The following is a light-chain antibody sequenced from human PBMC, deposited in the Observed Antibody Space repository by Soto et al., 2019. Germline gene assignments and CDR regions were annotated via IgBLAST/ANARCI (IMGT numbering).Light chain of an antibody. Sequence: EIVLTQSPGTLSLSPGERATLSCRASQSISGNYLYWYQQKPGQAPRLLIFGTSSRATGIPDRFIGGGSGTDFTLTISRLEPEDFAVYYCQQCGTLPGTFGQGTKVDSK. CDR1: QSISGNY. CDR2: GTS. J-gene: IGKJ1*01. CDR3: QQCGTLPGT. V-gene: IGKV3-20*01.